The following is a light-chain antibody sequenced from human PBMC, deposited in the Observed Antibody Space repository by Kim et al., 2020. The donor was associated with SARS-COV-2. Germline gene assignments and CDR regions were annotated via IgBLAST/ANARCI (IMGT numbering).Light chain of an antibody. J-gene: IGKJ4*01. CDR1: QDISNY. CDR3: QQYDNLPPLT. Sequence: SVGDRVTITCQASQDISNYLNWYQQKPGKAPKLLIYYASNLETGVPSRFSGSGSGTDFTFTISSLQPEDIATYYCQQYDNLPPLTFGGGTKVDIK. CDR2: YAS. V-gene: IGKV1-33*01.